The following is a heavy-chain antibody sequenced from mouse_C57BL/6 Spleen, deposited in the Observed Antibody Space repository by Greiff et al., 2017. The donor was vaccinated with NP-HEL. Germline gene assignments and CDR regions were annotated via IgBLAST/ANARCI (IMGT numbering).Heavy chain of an antibody. Sequence: EVKLMESGGGLVQPGGSLSLSCAASGFTFTDYYMSWVRQPPGQALEWLGFIRNKANGYTTEYSASVKGRFTISRDNSQSILYLQMNALRAEDSATYYCARYTDDGPFAYWGQGTLVTVSA. CDR2: IRNKANGYTT. D-gene: IGHD2-3*01. J-gene: IGHJ3*01. CDR3: ARYTDDGPFAY. V-gene: IGHV7-3*01. CDR1: GFTFTDYY.